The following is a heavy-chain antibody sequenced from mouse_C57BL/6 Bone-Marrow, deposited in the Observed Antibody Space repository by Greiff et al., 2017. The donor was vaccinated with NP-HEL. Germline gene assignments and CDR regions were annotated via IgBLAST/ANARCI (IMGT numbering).Heavy chain of an antibody. CDR2: IYPRSGNT. CDR1: GYTFTSYG. V-gene: IGHV1-81*01. CDR3: AREGPLITPGDYFDY. D-gene: IGHD1-1*01. J-gene: IGHJ2*01. Sequence: QVQLQQSGAELARPGASVKLSCKASGYTFTSYGISWVKQRTGQGLEWIGEIYPRSGNTYYNEKFKGKATLTADKSSSTAYMELRSLTSEDSAVYFCAREGPLITPGDYFDYWGQGTTLTVSS.